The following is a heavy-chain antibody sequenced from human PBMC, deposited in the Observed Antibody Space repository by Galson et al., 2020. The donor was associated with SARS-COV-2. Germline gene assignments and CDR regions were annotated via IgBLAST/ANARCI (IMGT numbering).Heavy chain of an antibody. Sequence: SETLSLTCTVSGGSISSSSYYWGWIRQPPGKGLEWIGSIYYSGSTYYNPSLTSRVTISVDTSKNQFSLKLSSVTAADTAVYYCARQILTGYYSFYYFDSWGQGTLVTVSS. CDR3: ARQILTGYYSFYYFDS. CDR2: IYYSGST. D-gene: IGHD3-9*01. J-gene: IGHJ4*02. V-gene: IGHV4-39*01. CDR1: GGSISSSSYY.